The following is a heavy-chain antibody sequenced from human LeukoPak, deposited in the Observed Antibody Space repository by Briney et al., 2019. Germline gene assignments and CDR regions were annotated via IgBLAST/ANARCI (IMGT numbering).Heavy chain of an antibody. D-gene: IGHD3-10*01. CDR1: GFTFSYYY. Sequence: GRSLRLSCAASGFTFSYYYMSWIRQAPGKGLEWVSYISSSSSYTNYADSVTVRFTISRDNAKNSLYLQMNSLRAEDTAVYYCARVSYYGSGSYPLDYWGQGTLVTVSS. V-gene: IGHV3-11*05. J-gene: IGHJ4*02. CDR3: ARVSYYGSGSYPLDY. CDR2: ISSSSSYT.